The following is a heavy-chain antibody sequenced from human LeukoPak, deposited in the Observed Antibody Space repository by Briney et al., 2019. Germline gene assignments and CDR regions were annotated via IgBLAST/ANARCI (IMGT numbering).Heavy chain of an antibody. CDR1: GFTFSSYG. J-gene: IGHJ4*02. CDR2: IWYDGSNK. D-gene: IGHD1-26*01. Sequence: GGSLRLSCAASGFTFSSYGMHWVRQAPGKGLEWVAVIWYDGSNKYYADSVKGRFTISRDNAKNSLYLQMNSLRAEDTAVYYCAREKWDESFDYWGQGTLVTVSS. V-gene: IGHV3-33*01. CDR3: AREKWDESFDY.